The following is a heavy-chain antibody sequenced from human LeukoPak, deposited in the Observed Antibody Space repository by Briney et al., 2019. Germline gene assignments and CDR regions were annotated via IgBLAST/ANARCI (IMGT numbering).Heavy chain of an antibody. Sequence: GGSLRLSCAASGFTFSNYGMHWVRQAPGKGLEWVAFIRYGGSNKNYTDSVKGRFTISRDNSENMLYLQMNSLRAEDTAVYYCAKDQGDGISLDYWGQGTLVIVSS. CDR2: IRYGGSNK. CDR3: AKDQGDGISLDY. D-gene: IGHD5-24*01. CDR1: GFTFSNYG. J-gene: IGHJ4*02. V-gene: IGHV3-30*02.